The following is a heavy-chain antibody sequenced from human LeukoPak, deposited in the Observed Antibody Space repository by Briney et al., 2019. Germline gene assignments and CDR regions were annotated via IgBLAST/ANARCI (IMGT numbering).Heavy chain of an antibody. J-gene: IGHJ4*02. CDR3: ARDHRGTMVRGLHDY. CDR1: GFTFSSYA. Sequence: GGSMRLSCAASGFTFSSYAMHWDRQAPGKGLEWVAVISYDGSNKYYADSVKGRFTISRDNSKNTLYLQMNSLRAEDTAVYYCARDHRGTMVRGLHDYWGQGTLVTVSS. CDR2: ISYDGSNK. D-gene: IGHD3-10*01. V-gene: IGHV3-30-3*01.